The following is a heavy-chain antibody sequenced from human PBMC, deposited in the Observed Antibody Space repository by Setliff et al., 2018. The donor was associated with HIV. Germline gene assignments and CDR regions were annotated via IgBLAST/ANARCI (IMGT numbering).Heavy chain of an antibody. CDR3: ARCGAGEWHLYMDV. D-gene: IGHD3-16*01. CDR2: INPSGGRT. V-gene: IGHV1-46*01. CDR1: GYTFTNYY. J-gene: IGHJ6*03. Sequence: ASVKVSCKASGYTFTNYYIHWVRQAPGQGLEWMGLINPSGGRTSYAQKFQGRLTMTADKSTSTVYMELSSLRSEDTAVYYCARCGAGEWHLYMDVRGKGTAVTVSS.